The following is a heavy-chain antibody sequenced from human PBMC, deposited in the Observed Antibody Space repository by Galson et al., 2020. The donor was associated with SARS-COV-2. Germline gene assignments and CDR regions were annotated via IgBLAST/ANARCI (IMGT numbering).Heavy chain of an antibody. D-gene: IGHD1-26*01. Sequence: GGSLRLTCAASGFTFSSHAIHWVRQAPGKGLEWVAQIFYDGSDKYYGDSVKGRFTISRDSSKNMEYLQMNNLKAEDTAVYYCARDLIGELNAFEIWGQGTMVTVAS. CDR1: GFTFSSHA. CDR2: IFYDGSDK. J-gene: IGHJ3*02. CDR3: ARDLIGELNAFEI. V-gene: IGHV3-30*02.